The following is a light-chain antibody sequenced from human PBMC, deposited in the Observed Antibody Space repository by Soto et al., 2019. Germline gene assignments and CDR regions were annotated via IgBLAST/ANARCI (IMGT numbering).Light chain of an antibody. CDR2: AAS. J-gene: IGKJ2*01. CDR3: QQYGQT. V-gene: IGKV3-20*01. CDR1: QTISSSY. Sequence: EIVLTQSPGTLSLSPGERATLSCRASQTISSSYLTWYQQVPGQAPMLLIYAASSRATGIPDRFSGSGSGTVFTRTISRLEPEDFAVYYCQQYGQTFAQGTKLEIK.